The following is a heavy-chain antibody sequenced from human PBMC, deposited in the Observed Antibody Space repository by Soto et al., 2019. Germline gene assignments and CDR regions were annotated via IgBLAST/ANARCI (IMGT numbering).Heavy chain of an antibody. CDR2: ISAYNGNT. D-gene: IGHD5-12*01. Sequence: QVQLVQSGAEVKKPGASVKVSCKASGYTFTSYGISWVRQAPGQRHEWMGWISAYNGNTNYAQKHQGRANMTTDQTTSTAYMELRSLRSEDTAVYYCARILSGRLDSGYDSALDYWGQGTLVTVSS. CDR3: ARILSGRLDSGYDSALDY. J-gene: IGHJ4*02. V-gene: IGHV1-18*01. CDR1: GYTFTSYG.